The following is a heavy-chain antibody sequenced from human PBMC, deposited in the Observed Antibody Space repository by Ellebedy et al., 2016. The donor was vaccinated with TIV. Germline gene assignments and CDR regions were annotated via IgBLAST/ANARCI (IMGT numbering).Heavy chain of an antibody. CDR2: INLYSGDT. J-gene: IGHJ6*02. D-gene: IGHD2-2*01. CDR3: ARDSGRQYLYGLDV. CDR1: GYIFTAKY. Sequence: AASVKVSCKGSGYIFTAKYLNWVRQAPGQGLEWMGCINLYSGDTKYAQKFQGWVTMTRYTSINTAYMEISTLKSDDTAIYYCARDSGRQYLYGLDVWGQGTTVSVSS. V-gene: IGHV1-2*04.